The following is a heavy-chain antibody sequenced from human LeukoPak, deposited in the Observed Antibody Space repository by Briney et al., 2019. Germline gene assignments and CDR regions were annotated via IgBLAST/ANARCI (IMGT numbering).Heavy chain of an antibody. CDR2: INHSGST. V-gene: IGHV4-34*01. CDR1: GGSFSGYY. CDR3: ASLFGPSYSSGWNDAFDI. J-gene: IGHJ3*02. Sequence: PSETLSLTCAVYGGSFSGYYWSWIRQPPGKGLEWIGEINHSGSTNYNPSLKSRVTISVDTSKNQFSLKLSSVTAADTAVYYCASLFGPSYSSGWNDAFDIWGQGTMVTVSS. D-gene: IGHD6-19*01.